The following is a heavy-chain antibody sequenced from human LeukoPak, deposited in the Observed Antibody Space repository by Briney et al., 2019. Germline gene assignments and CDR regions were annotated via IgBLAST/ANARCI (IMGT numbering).Heavy chain of an antibody. J-gene: IGHJ4*02. Sequence: SVKVSCKASRGTFSSYAISWVRQAPGQGLEWMGRIIPIFGTANYAQKFQGRVTITTDESTSTAYMELSSLRSENTAVYYCAREARYDSGGYYYRAFDYWGQGTLVTVSS. V-gene: IGHV1-69*05. CDR3: AREARYDSGGYYYRAFDY. CDR1: RGTFSSYA. D-gene: IGHD3-22*01. CDR2: IIPIFGTA.